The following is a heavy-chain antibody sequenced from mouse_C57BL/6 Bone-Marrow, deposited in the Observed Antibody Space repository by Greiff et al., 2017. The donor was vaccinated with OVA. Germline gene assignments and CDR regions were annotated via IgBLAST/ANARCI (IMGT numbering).Heavy chain of an antibody. Sequence: QVQLQQSGAELVRPGASVTLSCKASGYTFTDYEMHWVKQTPVHGLEWIGAIDPETGGTAYNQKFKGKATLTADKSSSTAYMELRSLTSEDSAVYFCARDGSSFYAMDYWGQGTSVTVSS. CDR1: GYTFTDYE. CDR3: ARDGSSFYAMDY. CDR2: IDPETGGT. J-gene: IGHJ4*01. D-gene: IGHD1-1*01. V-gene: IGHV1-15*01.